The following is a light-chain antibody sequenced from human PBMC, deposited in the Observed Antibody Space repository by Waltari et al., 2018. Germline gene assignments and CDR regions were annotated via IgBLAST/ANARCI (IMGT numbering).Light chain of an antibody. CDR1: SSHVGGDNY. CDR3: SSYAGSIYV. Sequence: QSALTQPPSASGSPGQSVTIPCNGTSSHVGGDNYCSWFQQHPGKAPKLMIYEVSKRPSGVPDRFSGSKSGNTASLTVSGLQAEDEADYYCSSYAGSIYVFGTGTKVTVL. J-gene: IGLJ1*01. CDR2: EVS. V-gene: IGLV2-8*01.